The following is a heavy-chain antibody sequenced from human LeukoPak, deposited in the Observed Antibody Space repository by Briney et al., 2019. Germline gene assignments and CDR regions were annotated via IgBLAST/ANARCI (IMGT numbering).Heavy chain of an antibody. CDR2: IKQDGSEK. D-gene: IGHD1-26*01. Sequence: GGSLRLSCAASGFTFSSYWMSWVRQAPGKGLEWVANIKQDGSEKYYVDSVKGRFTISRDNAKNSPYLQMNSLRAEDTAVYYCARDDGGVGATIDYWGQGTLVTVSS. CDR3: ARDDGGVGATIDY. CDR1: GFTFSSYW. J-gene: IGHJ4*02. V-gene: IGHV3-7*01.